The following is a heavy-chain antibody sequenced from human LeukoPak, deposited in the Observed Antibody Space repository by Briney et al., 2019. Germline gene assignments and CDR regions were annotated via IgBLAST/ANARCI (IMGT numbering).Heavy chain of an antibody. CDR1: GVSFTSYY. D-gene: IGHD6-19*01. J-gene: IGHJ4*02. CDR2: INYSGST. V-gene: IGHV4-59*01. Sequence: PSETLSLTCTVSGVSFTSYYWNWIRQPPGKGLEWIWHINYSGSTTYNPSPKSRVIILADTSKNHFSLNLTSVTAADRAVYYCARCIKYDGWYHDYWGQGTLVTVSS. CDR3: ARCIKYDGWYHDY.